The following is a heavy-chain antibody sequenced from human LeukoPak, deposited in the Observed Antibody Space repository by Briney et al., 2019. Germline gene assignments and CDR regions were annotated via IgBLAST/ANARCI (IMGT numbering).Heavy chain of an antibody. CDR1: GYSISSGRY. J-gene: IGHJ4*02. D-gene: IGHD3-9*01. Sequence: SETLSLTCAVSGYSISSGRYWGWIRQPPGKGLEWIGSIYHSGSTYYNPSLKSRVTISVDTSENQFSLKLSSVTAADTALYYCARVLDSNTSFDYWGQGTLVSVSS. CDR3: ARVLDSNTSFDY. CDR2: IYHSGST. V-gene: IGHV4-38-2*01.